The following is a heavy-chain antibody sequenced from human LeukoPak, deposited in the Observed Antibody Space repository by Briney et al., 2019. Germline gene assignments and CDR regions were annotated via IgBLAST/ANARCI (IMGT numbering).Heavy chain of an antibody. J-gene: IGHJ1*01. Sequence: ASVKVSCKASGYTFTSYDISWVRQAPGQGLEWMGRISAYNGNTNYAQKLQGRVTMTTDTSTSTAYMELRSLRSDDTAVYYCARDSSGYYYGAEYFQHWGQGTLVTVSS. V-gene: IGHV1-18*01. D-gene: IGHD3-22*01. CDR1: GYTFTSYD. CDR2: ISAYNGNT. CDR3: ARDSSGYYYGAEYFQH.